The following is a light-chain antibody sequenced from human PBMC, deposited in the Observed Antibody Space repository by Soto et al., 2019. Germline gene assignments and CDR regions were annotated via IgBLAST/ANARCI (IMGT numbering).Light chain of an antibody. V-gene: IGKV3-20*01. J-gene: IGKJ1*01. CDR3: QQYGTTPWT. CDR1: QSVRNDH. Sequence: EIVLTQSPGTLSFSPGERATLSCRASQSVRNDHVAWYQQKTGQAPRLLISRAVTRAIGIPDRFSGSGSGTGFTLTISSLEPEDFALYYCQQYGTTPWTFGQGTKV. CDR2: RAV.